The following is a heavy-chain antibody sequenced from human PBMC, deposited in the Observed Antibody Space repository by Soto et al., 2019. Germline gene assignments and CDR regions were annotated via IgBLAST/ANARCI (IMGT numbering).Heavy chain of an antibody. CDR1: GGTFSSYA. D-gene: IGHD3-22*01. CDR3: ARDGYYYDSSGYYYYFDY. J-gene: IGHJ4*02. Sequence: QVQLVQSGAEVKKPGSSVKVSCKASGGTFSSYAISWVRQAPGQGLEWMRGIIPIFGTANYAQKFQGRVTITADESASTAYMELSSLRSEDTAVYYCARDGYYYDSSGYYYYFDYWGQGTLVTVSS. CDR2: IIPIFGTA. V-gene: IGHV1-69*12.